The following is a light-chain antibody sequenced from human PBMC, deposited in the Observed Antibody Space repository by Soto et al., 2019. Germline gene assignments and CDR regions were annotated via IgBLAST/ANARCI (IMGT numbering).Light chain of an antibody. CDR3: QQRSNWHPIT. CDR1: QSVSSN. V-gene: IGKV3-15*01. CDR2: GAS. J-gene: IGKJ5*01. Sequence: EILMTQSPATLSVSPGERATLSCRASQSVSSNLAWYQQKPGQAPRLLIYGASTRANGIPARFSGSGSGTEFTLTISSLQSEDFAVYYCQQRSNWHPITFGQGTRLEIK.